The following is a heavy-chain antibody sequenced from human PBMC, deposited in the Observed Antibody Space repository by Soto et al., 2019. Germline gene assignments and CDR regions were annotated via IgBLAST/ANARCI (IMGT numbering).Heavy chain of an antibody. J-gene: IGHJ6*02. D-gene: IGHD3-10*01. Sequence: QVQLQESGPGLVKPSQTLSLTCTVSGGSISSGGYYWSWIRQHPGKGLEWIGYIYYSGSTYYNTSLKTRVTIPVDTSKNQFSLKLSSVTAADTAVYYCAKARGSGLSYYYGMDVWGQGTTVTVSS. V-gene: IGHV4-31*03. CDR1: GGSISSGGYY. CDR3: AKARGSGLSYYYGMDV. CDR2: IYYSGST.